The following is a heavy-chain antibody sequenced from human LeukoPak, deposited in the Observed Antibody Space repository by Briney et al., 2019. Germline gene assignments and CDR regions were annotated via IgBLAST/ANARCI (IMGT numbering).Heavy chain of an antibody. D-gene: IGHD3-22*01. CDR3: ARGLLRGVVITYYYYYYMDV. J-gene: IGHJ6*03. V-gene: IGHV1-8*01. CDR2: MNPNCGNT. Sequence: ASVKVSCKASGYTFTSYDINWVRQATGQGLEWMGWMNPNCGNTGYAQKFQDRVTMTRNTSISTAYMELSSLRSEDTAVYYCARGLLRGVVITYYYYYYMDVWGKGTTVTVSS. CDR1: GYTFTSYD.